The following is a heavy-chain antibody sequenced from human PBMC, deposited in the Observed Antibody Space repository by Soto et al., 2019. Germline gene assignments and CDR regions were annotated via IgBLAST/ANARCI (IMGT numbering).Heavy chain of an antibody. CDR1: GGSISSGDYY. V-gene: IGHV4-30-4*01. Sequence: QVQLRESGPGLVTPSQTLSLTCTVSGGSISSGDYYWSWIRQPPGKGLEWIEYIYYSGNTYYNPSLKSRVTFSLDTSKNQFSLNLTSVTAADTAVYFCARGLITIFGALDYWGPGTLVTVSS. D-gene: IGHD3-3*01. CDR2: IYYSGNT. CDR3: ARGLITIFGALDY. J-gene: IGHJ4*02.